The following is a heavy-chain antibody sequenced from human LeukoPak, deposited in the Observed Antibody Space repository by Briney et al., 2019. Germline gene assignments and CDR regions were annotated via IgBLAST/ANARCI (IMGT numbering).Heavy chain of an antibody. J-gene: IGHJ5*02. V-gene: IGHV3-20*01. Sequence: GGSLRLSCAASGFTFDDYGMSWVRQAPGKGLEWVSGINWNGGSTGYADSVKGRFTISRDNAKNSLYLQMNSLRAEDTALYHCARDLWWEGGNWFDPWGQGTLVTVSS. D-gene: IGHD2-21*01. CDR1: GFTFDDYG. CDR2: INWNGGST. CDR3: ARDLWWEGGNWFDP.